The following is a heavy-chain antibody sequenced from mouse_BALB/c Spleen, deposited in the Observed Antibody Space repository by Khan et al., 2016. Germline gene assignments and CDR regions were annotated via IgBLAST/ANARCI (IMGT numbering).Heavy chain of an antibody. Sequence: QIQLVQSGPELKRPGKTVKISCKAPGYTFTNYGINWVKQAPGKGLKWMGWINTYSGESTYADDFKGRFAFSLETSANTAYLQINNLKNEDTATXVCARYSYDYGSSRYFDVWGAGTTVTVSS. J-gene: IGHJ1*01. CDR1: GYTFTNYG. D-gene: IGHD1-1*01. V-gene: IGHV9-3-1*01. CDR2: INTYSGES. CDR3: ARYSYDYGSSRYFDV.